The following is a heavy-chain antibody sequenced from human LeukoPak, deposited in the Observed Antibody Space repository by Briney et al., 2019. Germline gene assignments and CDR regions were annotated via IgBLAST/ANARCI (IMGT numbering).Heavy chain of an antibody. V-gene: IGHV3-30-3*01. CDR1: GFTFSSYA. CDR3: AKDRGSYYFDY. Sequence: GGSLRLSCAASGFTFSSYAMHWVRQAPGKGLEWVAVISYDGSNKYYADSVKGRFTISRDNSKNTLYLQMNSLRAEDTAVYYCAKDRGSYYFDYWGQGTLVTVSS. D-gene: IGHD1-26*01. J-gene: IGHJ4*02. CDR2: ISYDGSNK.